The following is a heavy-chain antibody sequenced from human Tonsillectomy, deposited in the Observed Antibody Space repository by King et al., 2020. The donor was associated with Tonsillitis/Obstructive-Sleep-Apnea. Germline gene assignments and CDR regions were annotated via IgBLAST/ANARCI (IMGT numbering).Heavy chain of an antibody. CDR2: ISSKGGST. D-gene: IGHD2-2*02. V-gene: IGHV3-64D*06. CDR1: GVTFSSYA. CDR3: VKGGYCSHTNCYSAFYI. J-gene: IGHJ3*02. Sequence: VQLVESGGGLVQPGGSLRLSCAASGVTFSSYAMHWVRQAPGKGLENVSVISSKGGSTYYADSVKGRFTISRDNSKNTLYLQESRLRAEDTAVYYCVKGGYCSHTNCYSAFYIWGEGKMVTVSS.